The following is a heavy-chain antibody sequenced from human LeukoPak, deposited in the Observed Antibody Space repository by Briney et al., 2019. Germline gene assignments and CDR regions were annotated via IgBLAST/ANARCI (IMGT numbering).Heavy chain of an antibody. CDR3: ARDRIAAAGRGWFDP. Sequence: GGSLRLSCAASGFTFSSYWMHWVRQAPGKGLVWVSRINSDGSSTSYADSVKGRFTISRDNAKNTLYLQMNSLRAEDTAVYYCARDRIAAAGRGWFDPWGQGPPVTVSS. CDR2: INSDGSST. J-gene: IGHJ5*02. V-gene: IGHV3-74*01. CDR1: GFTFSSYW. D-gene: IGHD6-13*01.